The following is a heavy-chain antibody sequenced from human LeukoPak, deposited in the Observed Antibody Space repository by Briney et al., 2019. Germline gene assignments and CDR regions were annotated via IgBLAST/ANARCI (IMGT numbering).Heavy chain of an antibody. J-gene: IGHJ6*02. V-gene: IGHV3-30*04. CDR2: ISYDGSNK. CDR3: AKEQARSHGMDV. Sequence: GGSLRLSCTGSAFTFNTFAIHWVRQAPGKGLEWVVVISYDGSNKYYADSVKGRFTISRDNSKNTLYLQMNSLRAEDTAVYYCAKEQARSHGMDVWGLGTTVTVFS. CDR1: AFTFNTFA.